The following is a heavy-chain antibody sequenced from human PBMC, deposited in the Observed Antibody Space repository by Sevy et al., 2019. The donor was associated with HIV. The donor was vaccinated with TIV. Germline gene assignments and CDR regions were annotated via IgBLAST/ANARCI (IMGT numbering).Heavy chain of an antibody. J-gene: IGHJ4*02. CDR2: ISYDGRNNK. Sequence: GGSLRLSCAASGFTFSDHRFHWVRQAPGKGLEWVAVISYDGRNNKYNADSVKGRFTISRDNSKNTVYLQMNSLRAEDTAIYYCARDRGEILSSAFDYWGQGTLVTVSS. CDR3: ARDRGEILSSAFDY. V-gene: IGHV3-30*04. CDR1: GFTFSDHR. D-gene: IGHD3-16*01.